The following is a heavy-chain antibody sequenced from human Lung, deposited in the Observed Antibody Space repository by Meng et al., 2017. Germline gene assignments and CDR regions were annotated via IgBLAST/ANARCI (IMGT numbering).Heavy chain of an antibody. Sequence: QLQLQESGPGLVKPSAPPSFTCTVSGGSISSSSNYWDWIRQPPGKRLEWIGSIYYSGATYYNPSLKSRVTMSVDTSKNQFSLRLSSVTAADTAVFYCARRVHDGRHYHYFDYWGQGALVTVSS. D-gene: IGHD3-16*01. CDR2: IYYSGAT. V-gene: IGHV4-39*01. CDR1: GGSISSSSNY. CDR3: ARRVHDGRHYHYFDY. J-gene: IGHJ4*02.